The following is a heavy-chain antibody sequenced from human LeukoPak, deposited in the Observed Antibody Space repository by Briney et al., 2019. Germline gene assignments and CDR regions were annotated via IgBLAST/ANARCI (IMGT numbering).Heavy chain of an antibody. Sequence: GGSLRLSCAASGFTFSTYAMNWVRQAPGRGLEWVSSINPSGSTIFYADSVKGRFTISRDNAKNSLYLQMNSLRAEDTALYYCAKDMVRGVINYWFDPWGQGTLVTVSS. CDR3: AKDMVRGVINYWFDP. CDR2: INPSGSTI. CDR1: GFTFSTYA. J-gene: IGHJ5*02. V-gene: IGHV3-21*04. D-gene: IGHD3-10*01.